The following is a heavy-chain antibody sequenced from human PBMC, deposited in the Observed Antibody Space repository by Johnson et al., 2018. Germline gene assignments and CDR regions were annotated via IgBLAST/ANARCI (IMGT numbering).Heavy chain of an antibody. J-gene: IGHJ6*03. CDR1: GFTFSSYA. CDR2: ISYDGNNK. D-gene: IGHD4-11*01. Sequence: VQLLESGGGVVQPGRSLRLSCAASGFTFSSYAMHWIRQAPGKGLAWVAVISYDGNNKYYADSVKGRFTISRDNSKNTLYLQMNSLRADDTAVYYCARASSNPYYYYHMDVWGKGTTVTVCS. V-gene: IGHV3-30-3*01. CDR3: ARASSNPYYYYHMDV.